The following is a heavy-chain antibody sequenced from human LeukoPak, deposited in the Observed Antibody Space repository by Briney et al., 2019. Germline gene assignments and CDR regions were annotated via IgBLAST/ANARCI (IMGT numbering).Heavy chain of an antibody. CDR2: ISGSGGST. Sequence: PGGSLRLSCAASGFTFSSYAMSWVRQAPGKGLEWVSAISGSGGSTYYADSVKGRFTISRDNSKNTLYLQMNSLRAEDTAVYYCANTLTGYSRRGGDLLLWGQGTLVTVSS. D-gene: IGHD6-13*01. CDR3: ANTLTGYSRRGGDLLL. CDR1: GFTFSSYA. J-gene: IGHJ4*02. V-gene: IGHV3-23*01.